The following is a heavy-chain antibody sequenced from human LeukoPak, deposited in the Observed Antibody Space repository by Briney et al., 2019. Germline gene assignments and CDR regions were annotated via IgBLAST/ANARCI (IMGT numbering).Heavy chain of an antibody. CDR1: CGSLGDYY. CDR2: INHSGST. CDR3: ATNTRYLAWLPDS. D-gene: IGHD3-9*01. Sequence: HPSETLSLTLAVYCGSLGDYYWSWIRQPPGKGLEWIGEINHSGSTNYNPSLKSRVTISVDTSKNQFSLKLTSVTAADTAVYYCATNTRYLAWLPDSWGQGTVVTVSS. J-gene: IGHJ5*01. V-gene: IGHV4-34*01.